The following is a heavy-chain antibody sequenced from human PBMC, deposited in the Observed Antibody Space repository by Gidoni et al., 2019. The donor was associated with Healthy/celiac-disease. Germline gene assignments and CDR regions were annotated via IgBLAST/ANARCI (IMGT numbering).Heavy chain of an antibody. V-gene: IGHV4-31*03. CDR2: IYYSGST. D-gene: IGHD6-13*01. CDR3: ARVDGSSWYGVNWFDP. J-gene: IGHJ5*02. Sequence: QVQLQESGPGLVKPSQTLSLTCTVSGGPISSGGYYWSWIRQHPGKGLEWIGYIYYSGSTYYNPSLKSRVTISVDTSKNQFSLKLSSVTAADTAVYYCARVDGSSWYGVNWFDPWGQGTLVTVSS. CDR1: GGPISSGGYY.